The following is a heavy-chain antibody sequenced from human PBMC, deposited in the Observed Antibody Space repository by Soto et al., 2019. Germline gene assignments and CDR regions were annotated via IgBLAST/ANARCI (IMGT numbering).Heavy chain of an antibody. J-gene: IGHJ4*02. V-gene: IGHV4-39*01. CDR2: IYYSGST. CDR1: GGNISNTCYY. CDR3: ARHVDTMVRGVTEYYFDY. Sequence: SVTLRLTCSVSGGNISNTCYYWGWNRQPPGKGLEWIGSIYYSGSTYYNPSLKSRVTISVDTSKNQVSLKLSSVTAADTAVYYCARHVDTMVRGVTEYYFDYWGQGTLVTVSS. D-gene: IGHD3-10*01.